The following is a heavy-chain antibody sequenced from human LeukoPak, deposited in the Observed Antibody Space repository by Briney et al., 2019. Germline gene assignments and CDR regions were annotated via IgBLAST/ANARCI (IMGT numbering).Heavy chain of an antibody. CDR2: IYYSGSA. D-gene: IGHD6-19*01. J-gene: IGHJ5*02. Sequence: SETLSLTCTVSGGSINSYYWTWIRQPPGKGLEWIGYIYYSGSASYNPSLKSRVTISVDTSKNQFSLKLTSVTAADTAVYYCARDHPRPGIAVAFGSRRATWFDPWGQGTLVTVSS. CDR1: GGSINSYY. V-gene: IGHV4-59*12. CDR3: ARDHPRPGIAVAFGSRRATWFDP.